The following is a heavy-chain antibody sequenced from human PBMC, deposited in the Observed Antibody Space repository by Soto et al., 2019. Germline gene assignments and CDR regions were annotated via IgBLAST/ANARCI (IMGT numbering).Heavy chain of an antibody. CDR1: GFTFSSYG. J-gene: IGHJ4*02. CDR2: IWYDGSNK. CDR3: ARETGVHSSGYYFDY. Sequence: GGSLRLSCAASGFTFSSYGMHWVRQAPGKGLEWVAVIWYDGSNKYYADSVKGRFTISRDNSKNTLYLQMNSLRAEDTAVYYCARETGVHSSGYYFDYWGQGTLVTVSS. V-gene: IGHV3-33*01. D-gene: IGHD3-22*01.